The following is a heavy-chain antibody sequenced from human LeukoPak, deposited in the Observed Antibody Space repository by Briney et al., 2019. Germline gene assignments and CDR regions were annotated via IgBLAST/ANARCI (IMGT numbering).Heavy chain of an antibody. CDR1: GYTFTSYG. Sequence: ASVKVSCKASGYTFTSYGISWVRQAPGQGLEWMGWISAYNGNTNYAQKLQGRVTMTTDTSTSTAYMELRSLRSDDTAVYYCARDDYSNLKAYFDYWGQGTLVTVSS. CDR3: ARDDYSNLKAYFDY. D-gene: IGHD4-11*01. J-gene: IGHJ4*02. CDR2: ISAYNGNT. V-gene: IGHV1-18*01.